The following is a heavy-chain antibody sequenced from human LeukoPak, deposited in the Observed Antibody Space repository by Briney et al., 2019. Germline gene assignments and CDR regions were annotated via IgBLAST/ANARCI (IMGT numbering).Heavy chain of an antibody. V-gene: IGHV4-39*01. Sequence: SETLSLTCTVSGGSISSSSYYWGWIRQPPGKGLEWIGSIYYSGSTYYNPSLKSRVTISVDTSKNQFSLKLSSVTAADTAVYYCAGLGIAVAGTWFDYWGQGTLVTVSS. CDR1: GGSISSSSYY. CDR3: AGLGIAVAGTWFDY. J-gene: IGHJ4*02. D-gene: IGHD6-19*01. CDR2: IYYSGST.